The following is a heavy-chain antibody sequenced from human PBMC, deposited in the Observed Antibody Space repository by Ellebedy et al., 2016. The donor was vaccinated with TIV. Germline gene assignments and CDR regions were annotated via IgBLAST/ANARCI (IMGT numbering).Heavy chain of an antibody. CDR3: ACFDY. V-gene: IGHV3-7*03. J-gene: IGHJ4*02. Sequence: GESLKISCAAWGFSFSNFWMSWVRQAPGKGLEWVAHIKTDGSETYYVDSVKGRFTISRENAKNSLYLQMNSLRAEDTALYYCACFDYWGQGTLVTVSS. CDR2: IKTDGSET. CDR1: GFSFSNFW.